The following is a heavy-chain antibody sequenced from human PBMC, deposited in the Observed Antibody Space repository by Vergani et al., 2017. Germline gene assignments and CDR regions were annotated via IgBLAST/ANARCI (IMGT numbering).Heavy chain of an antibody. CDR3: AKEAGSGIDY. Sequence: EVQLLESGGGLVQPGGSLRLSCAASGFTFSTYAMTWVRQAPGKGLEWVSTISSDGGSTYYADSVKGRFTISRDNSKNTLSLQMNSLRAEDTAVYYCAKEAGSGIDYWGQGTLVTVSS. D-gene: IGHD3-10*01. CDR2: ISSDGGST. J-gene: IGHJ4*02. V-gene: IGHV3-23*01. CDR1: GFTFSTYA.